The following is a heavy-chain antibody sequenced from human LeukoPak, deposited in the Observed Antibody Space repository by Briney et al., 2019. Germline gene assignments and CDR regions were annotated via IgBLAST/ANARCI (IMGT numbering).Heavy chain of an antibody. CDR1: GFTFSNTW. J-gene: IGHJ3*01. CDR3: ARDWYHAFDF. D-gene: IGHD3-9*01. CDR2: IESKTDGGTT. Sequence: GGSLRLSCAASGFTFSNTWMNWVRQAPGKGLEWVGRIESKTDGGTTDYAAPVKGRFTISRDDSKDTLYLQMNSLRTEDTALYYCARDWYHAFDFWGQGTMVTVSS. V-gene: IGHV3-15*07.